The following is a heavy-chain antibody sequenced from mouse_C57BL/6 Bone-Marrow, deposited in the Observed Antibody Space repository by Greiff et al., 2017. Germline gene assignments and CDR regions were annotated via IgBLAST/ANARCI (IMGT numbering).Heavy chain of an antibody. Sequence: QVQLQQPGAELVKPGASVKLSCKASGYTFTSYWMHWVKQRPGQGLEWIGMIHPNSGSTNYNEKFKSKATLTVDKSSSTAYMQLSSLTSEDSAVYYCARGGYGSSYPHSWYFDVWGTGTTGTVSS. CDR3: ARGGYGSSYPHSWYFDV. D-gene: IGHD1-1*01. V-gene: IGHV1-64*01. CDR2: IHPNSGST. J-gene: IGHJ1*03. CDR1: GYTFTSYW.